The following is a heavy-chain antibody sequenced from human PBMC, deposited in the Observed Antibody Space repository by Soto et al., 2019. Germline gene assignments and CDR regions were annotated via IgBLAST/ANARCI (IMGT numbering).Heavy chain of an antibody. CDR3: ARALAVAGSGPDN. CDR2: ISYDGNNE. D-gene: IGHD6-19*01. CDR1: GFTFSNYA. V-gene: IGHV3-30-3*01. J-gene: IGHJ4*02. Sequence: VQLVESGGGVVQPGRSLRLSCAASGFTFSNYAMHWVRQAPGKGLEWVAAISYDGNNEYYADSVRGRFTISRDNSKNTLYLQINSLRPEDTAVYHCARALAVAGSGPDNWGQGTLVIVSS.